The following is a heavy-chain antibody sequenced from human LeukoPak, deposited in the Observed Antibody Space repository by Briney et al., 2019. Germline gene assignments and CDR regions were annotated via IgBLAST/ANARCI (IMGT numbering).Heavy chain of an antibody. CDR3: ARVGWSGGTCDRLRYYMDV. Sequence: SETLSLTCNVSVASLSQSTYYGGWVRQPRGEGLEWLGCLYYCDSTYSQPAVTSRHTISVDTAKTQSALNLSSVTAADTAVYYCARVGWSGGTCDRLRYYMDVWGKGTTVTVSS. CDR2: LYYCDST. D-gene: IGHD2-15*01. V-gene: IGHV4-39*06. J-gene: IGHJ6*03. CDR1: VASLSQSTYY.